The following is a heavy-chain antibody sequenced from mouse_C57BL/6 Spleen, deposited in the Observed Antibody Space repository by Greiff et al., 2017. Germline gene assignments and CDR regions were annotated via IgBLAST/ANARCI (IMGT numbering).Heavy chain of an antibody. CDR3: TSPMRLGPFAY. CDR1: GFNIKDDY. J-gene: IGHJ3*01. D-gene: IGHD4-1*01. CDR2: IDPENGDT. Sequence: VQLQQSGAELVRPGASVKLSCTASGFNIKDDYMHWVKQRPEQGLEWIGWIDPENGDTAYASKFQGKATIPADTSSNTAYLQLSRLTSVDTAVYYCTSPMRLGPFAYWGQGTLVTVSA. V-gene: IGHV14-4*01.